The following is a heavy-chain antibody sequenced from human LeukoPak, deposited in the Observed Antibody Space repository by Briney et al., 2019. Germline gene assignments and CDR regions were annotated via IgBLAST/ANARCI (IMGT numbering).Heavy chain of an antibody. Sequence: SETLSLTCTVSGGSMSSYSWSWIRQPPGQGLEWIGYIYYSGGTNYNPSLESRVTISLHTSKNQFSLKLSSVTAADTAVYYCARDAASGTDVWGKGTTVIVSS. D-gene: IGHD3-10*01. CDR1: GGSMSSYS. V-gene: IGHV4-59*01. J-gene: IGHJ6*04. CDR2: IYYSGGT. CDR3: ARDAASGTDV.